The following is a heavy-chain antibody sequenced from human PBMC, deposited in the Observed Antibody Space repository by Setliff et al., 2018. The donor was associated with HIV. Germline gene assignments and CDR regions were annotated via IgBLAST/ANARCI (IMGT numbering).Heavy chain of an antibody. D-gene: IGHD2-2*01. V-gene: IGHV4-34*01. Sequence: PSETLSLTCGVFGESFSKYYWNWFRQPPGRGLEWIGEINHSGNTNYNSSLKSRVTMSVDTSKNQFSLEMRSLTAADTAVYYCARDQRLPGVQPPYWYFDLWGRGTLGTVSS. CDR3: ARDQRLPGVQPPYWYFDL. CDR1: GESFSKYY. CDR2: INHSGNT. J-gene: IGHJ2*01.